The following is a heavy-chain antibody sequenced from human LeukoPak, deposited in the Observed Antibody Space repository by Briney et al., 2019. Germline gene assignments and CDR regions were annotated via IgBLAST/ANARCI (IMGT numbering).Heavy chain of an antibody. Sequence: ASVKVSCKASGYTFTGYYMHWVRQAPGQELEWMGWINPNSGGTNYAQKFQGRVTMTRDTSISTAYMELSRLRSDDTAVYYCARELGSGYGETYNWFDPWGQGTLVTVSS. CDR2: INPNSGGT. CDR1: GYTFTGYY. J-gene: IGHJ5*02. V-gene: IGHV1-2*02. CDR3: ARELGSGYGETYNWFDP. D-gene: IGHD3-22*01.